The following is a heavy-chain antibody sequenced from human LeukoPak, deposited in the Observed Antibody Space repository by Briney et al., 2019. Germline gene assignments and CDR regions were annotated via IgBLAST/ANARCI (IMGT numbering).Heavy chain of an antibody. CDR3: ARGERAGALDY. J-gene: IGHJ4*02. CDR2: IDTSTQSP. V-gene: IGHV7-4-1*02. Sequence: AASVKVSCKASGYSFTTHGINWVRQAPGRGREWMGWIDTSTQSPSYVQRLEERFVHSLDTSVETPYLHISTLKDEDTAVYSCARGERAGALDYWGQGTLVTVSS. D-gene: IGHD1-26*01. CDR1: GYSFTTHG.